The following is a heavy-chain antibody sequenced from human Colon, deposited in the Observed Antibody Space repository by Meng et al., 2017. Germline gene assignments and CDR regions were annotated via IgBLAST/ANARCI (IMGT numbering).Heavy chain of an antibody. CDR3: ARVNYFGSGNYQDY. V-gene: IGHV4-38-2*02. CDR2: IYHGGTT. D-gene: IGHD3-10*01. Sequence: SETLSLTCTVSGYSISSGYYWGWIRQPPGKGLEWVGSIYHGGTTYYNPSLKSRITISVDTSKNHFSLKLSSVTAADTAVYYCARVNYFGSGNYQDYWGPGTRVTVSS. J-gene: IGHJ4*02. CDR1: GYSISSGYY.